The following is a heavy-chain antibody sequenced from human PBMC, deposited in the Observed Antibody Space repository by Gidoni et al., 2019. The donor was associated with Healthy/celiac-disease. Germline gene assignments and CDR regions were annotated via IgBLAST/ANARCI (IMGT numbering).Heavy chain of an antibody. CDR2: IYPGDSDT. J-gene: IGHJ4*02. Sequence: EVQLVHSGAEVKQPGASLKLSCKGSGYSCTSYWIGWVRQRPGKGLEWMGIIYPGDSDTRDSPAFQGQVTISDDKSISTAYLQWSSLKASDTAMYYCARRGYSYGPRGGYFDYWGQGTLVTVSS. CDR3: ARRGYSYGPRGGYFDY. V-gene: IGHV5-51*01. CDR1: GYSCTSYW. D-gene: IGHD5-18*01.